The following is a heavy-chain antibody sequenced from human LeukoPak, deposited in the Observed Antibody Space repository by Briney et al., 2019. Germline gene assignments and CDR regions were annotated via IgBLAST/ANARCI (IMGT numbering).Heavy chain of an antibody. J-gene: IGHJ4*02. CDR3: AKTGERDY. D-gene: IGHD7-27*01. V-gene: IGHV3-7*01. Sequence: GGSLRLSCAASGFTFNKSWMSWVRQAPGKRPEWVANIKEDGTQKYYVDSVRGRFTISRDNAENSLYLQMNSLRDEDTAVYYCAKTGERDYWGRGTLVTVSS. CDR1: GFTFNKSW. CDR2: IKEDGTQK.